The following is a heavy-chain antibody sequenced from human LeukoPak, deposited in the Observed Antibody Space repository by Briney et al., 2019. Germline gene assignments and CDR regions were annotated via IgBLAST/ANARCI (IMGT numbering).Heavy chain of an antibody. J-gene: IGHJ4*02. CDR3: ASRSFDY. Sequence: SETLSLTCTVSNGSITSFYWSWIRQPPGKGLEWIGYIYYSGSTNYNPSLKSRVTISVDTSKNQFSLKLSSVTAADTAVYYCASRSFDYWGQGTLVTVSS. CDR1: NGSITSFY. CDR2: IYYSGST. V-gene: IGHV4-59*01.